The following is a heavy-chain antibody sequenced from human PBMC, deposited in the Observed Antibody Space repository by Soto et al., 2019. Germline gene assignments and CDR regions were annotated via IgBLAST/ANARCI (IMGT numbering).Heavy chain of an antibody. CDR2: INPNSGGT. D-gene: IGHD2-8*01. J-gene: IGHJ3*02. CDR1: GYTFTGYY. V-gene: IGHV1-2*04. Sequence: ASVKVSCKAYGYTFTGYYMHWLRQAPGQRLEWMGWINPNSGGTNYAQKFQGWVTMTRDTSISTAYMELSRLRSDDMAVYYCARGYCTNGVCRNDAFDIWGQGTMVTVSS. CDR3: ARGYCTNGVCRNDAFDI.